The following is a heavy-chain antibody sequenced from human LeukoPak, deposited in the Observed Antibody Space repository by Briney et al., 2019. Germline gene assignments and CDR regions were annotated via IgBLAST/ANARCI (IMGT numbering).Heavy chain of an antibody. D-gene: IGHD1-26*01. CDR2: INGDGNTI. V-gene: IGHV3-74*01. Sequence: GRSLRLSCAASGFTFSSYGMHWVRQAPGKGLVWVSRINGDGNTINYADSVRGRFTISRDNAKNTLYLQMNSLRAEDTAVYYCARGKSGSYGLEDYLGHGTLVTVSS. J-gene: IGHJ4*01. CDR1: GFTFSSYG. CDR3: ARGKSGSYGLEDY.